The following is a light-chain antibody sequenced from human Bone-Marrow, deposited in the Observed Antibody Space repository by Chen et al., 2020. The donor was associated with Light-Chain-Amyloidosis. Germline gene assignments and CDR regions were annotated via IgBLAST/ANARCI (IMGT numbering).Light chain of an antibody. CDR1: QNIGNY. J-gene: IGKJ4*01. V-gene: IGKV1-39*01. Sequence: DIQMTQYPSSRSASVGDKVTITCRTSQNIGNYLNWYQQKPGKAPKFLISAASSLQSGVPSRFSGSGSGTDFTLTISSLEPEDFATYFCQHCYSTPRTFGGGTKVEIK. CDR3: QHCYSTPRT. CDR2: AAS.